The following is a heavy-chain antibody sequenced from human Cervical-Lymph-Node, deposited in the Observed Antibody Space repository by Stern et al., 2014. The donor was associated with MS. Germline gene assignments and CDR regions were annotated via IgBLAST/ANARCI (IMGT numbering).Heavy chain of an antibody. CDR2: AYYSGST. V-gene: IGHV4-39*01. D-gene: IGHD2-8*02. CDR3: AKHACTGAACPFDL. CDR1: GDSISSYTHY. Sequence: VQLGESGPGLVKPSETLSLTCAVSGDSISSYTHYWAWLRQPPGKGLEWIGRAYYSGSTYYNPSHKLPATISLDPSKNHFPLGLNSVTAADTAVYYCAKHACTGAACPFDLWGQGTLVTVSS. J-gene: IGHJ4*02.